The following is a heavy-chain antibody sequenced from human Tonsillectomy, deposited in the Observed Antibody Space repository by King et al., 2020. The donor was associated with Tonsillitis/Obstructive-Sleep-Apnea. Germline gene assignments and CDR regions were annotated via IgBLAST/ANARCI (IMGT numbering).Heavy chain of an antibody. CDR1: GFTFSSYG. CDR3: ARDGFNAFDI. CDR2: IWYDGSNK. Sequence: VQLVESGGGVVQPGRSLRLSCVASGFTFSSYGIHWVRQAPGKGLEWVAVIWYDGSNKYYADSVKGRFTISGDNSRNTLFLQMNSLRAEDTAVYYCARDGFNAFDIWGQGTMVTVSS. J-gene: IGHJ3*02. V-gene: IGHV3-33*01.